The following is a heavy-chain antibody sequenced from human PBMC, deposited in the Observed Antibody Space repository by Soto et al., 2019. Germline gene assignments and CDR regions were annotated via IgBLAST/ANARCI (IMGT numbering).Heavy chain of an antibody. V-gene: IGHV3-23*01. D-gene: IGHD5-18*01. CDR3: AKLQAYSYGPGAYFEY. CDR2: ISGSGGSA. CDR1: GFTFSSYA. J-gene: IGHJ4*02. Sequence: GGSLRLSCAASGFTFSSYAFSWVPQAPGRGLVWVPAISGSGGSAHYVDSVQGRFTISRDNSKNTLYLQMNSLRAEDTAVYYCAKLQAYSYGPGAYFEYWGQGTLVTVSS.